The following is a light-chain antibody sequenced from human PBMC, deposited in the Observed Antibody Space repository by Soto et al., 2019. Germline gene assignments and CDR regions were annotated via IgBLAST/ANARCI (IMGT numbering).Light chain of an antibody. CDR3: QQKNSWAPT. Sequence: EIEMTQYPSTLSVSPGDRATLTCRASQTVSNNLAWYQQKPGQVPSLLFYSSSTRATGVPARFSGSRSGTAFSLTTSIRQSDEDAVYYYQQKNSWAPTFGGGTKVETK. J-gene: IGKJ4*01. V-gene: IGKV3-15*01. CDR2: SSS. CDR1: QTVSNN.